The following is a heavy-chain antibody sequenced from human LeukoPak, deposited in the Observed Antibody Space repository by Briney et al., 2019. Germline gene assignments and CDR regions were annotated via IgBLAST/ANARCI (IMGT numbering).Heavy chain of an antibody. D-gene: IGHD3-22*01. J-gene: IGHJ3*02. Sequence: GRSLRLSCAASGFTFSSYGMHWVRQAPGRGLEWVAVIWYDGSNKYYADSAKGRFTISRDNSKNTLYLQMNSLRAEDTAVYYCARVQPYYYDSSGYAFDIWGQGTMVTVSS. CDR1: GFTFSSYG. CDR3: ARVQPYYYDSSGYAFDI. CDR2: IWYDGSNK. V-gene: IGHV3-33*01.